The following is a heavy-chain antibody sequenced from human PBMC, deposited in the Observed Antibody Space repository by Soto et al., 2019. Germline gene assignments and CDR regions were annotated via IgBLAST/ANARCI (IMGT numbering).Heavy chain of an antibody. D-gene: IGHD3-3*01. Sequence: QVQLVQSGPEVKQPGASVRISCQASGYSFTHFEMHWVRQAPGQRLEWMGWINTGNGDTKYSQKFQGRVTFNRDTSASTAYLDLDVLTSDDTSFYFCARGLPLLDYWCHGNLVNVSS. CDR3: ARGLPLLDY. CDR2: INTGNGDT. J-gene: IGHJ4*01. V-gene: IGHV1-3*04. CDR1: GYSFTHFE.